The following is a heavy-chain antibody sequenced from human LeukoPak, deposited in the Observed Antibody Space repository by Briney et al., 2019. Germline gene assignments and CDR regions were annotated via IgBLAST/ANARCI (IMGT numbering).Heavy chain of an antibody. CDR3: ARRVGLGRDYFDY. CDR1: GGSISGSDYY. D-gene: IGHD1-26*01. J-gene: IGHJ4*02. Sequence: SETLSLTCTVSGGSISGSDYYWTWIRPPPGKGLDWIGSIYYSGNTFYTPSLKSRVTISVATSKNQFSLNLISVTAADTAVYYCARRVGLGRDYFDYWGQGTLLTVSS. CDR2: IYYSGNT. V-gene: IGHV4-39*01.